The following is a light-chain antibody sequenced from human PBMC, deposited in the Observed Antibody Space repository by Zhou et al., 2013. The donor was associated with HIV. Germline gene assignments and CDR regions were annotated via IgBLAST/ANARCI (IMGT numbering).Light chain of an antibody. V-gene: IGKV1D-16*01. CDR1: QGIASW. CDR3: QQYYSYPWT. J-gene: IGKJ1*01. CDR2: AAS. Sequence: DIQMTQSPSSLSASIGDRVTITCRASQGIASWLAWYQQKPGKAPKRLIYAASSLQSGIPSRFSGSGSGTDFTLTISCLQSEDFATYFCQQYYSYPWTFGQGTKVEIK.